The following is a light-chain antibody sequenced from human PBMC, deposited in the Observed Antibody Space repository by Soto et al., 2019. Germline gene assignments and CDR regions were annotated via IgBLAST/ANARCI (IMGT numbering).Light chain of an antibody. Sequence: EIVLTPSPATLSSFPGDRVTLSCRASQSIRSKLAWYQQKPGQAPRLLIYGASTRATGIPARFSGSGSGTEFTLTISRLQSEDFASYYCQQYNRYSTFGQGTKGDIK. V-gene: IGKV3-15*01. J-gene: IGKJ1*01. CDR1: QSIRSK. CDR2: GAS. CDR3: QQYNRYST.